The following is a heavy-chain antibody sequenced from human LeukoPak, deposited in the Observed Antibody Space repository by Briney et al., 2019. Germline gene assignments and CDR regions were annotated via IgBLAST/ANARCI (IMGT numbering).Heavy chain of an antibody. CDR3: ARDLRSGSYYAGAFDI. CDR1: GYTFTSYA. V-gene: IGHV7-4-1*02. J-gene: IGHJ3*02. Sequence: ASVKVSCKASGYTFTSYAMNWARQAPGQGLEWMGWINTNTGNPTYAQGFTGRFVFSLDTSVSTAYLQISSLKAEDTAVYYCARDLRSGSYYAGAFDIWGQGTMVTVSS. CDR2: INTNTGNP. D-gene: IGHD1-26*01.